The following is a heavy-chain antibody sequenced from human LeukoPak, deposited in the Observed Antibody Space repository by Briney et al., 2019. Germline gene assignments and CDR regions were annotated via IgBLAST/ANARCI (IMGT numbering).Heavy chain of an antibody. CDR3: AREVRYTSSWNVYYYFDY. CDR2: ISSSGSTI. Sequence: GGSLTLPCAASGITFSDHYMSWIRQAPGKGLEWVAHISSSGSTIEYAESVKGRFAIPRDNAKNSLYLQMISLSVEDTAVYYCAREVRYTSSWNVYYYFDYWGQGTLVTVSS. CDR1: GITFSDHY. J-gene: IGHJ4*02. V-gene: IGHV3-11*01. D-gene: IGHD6-13*01.